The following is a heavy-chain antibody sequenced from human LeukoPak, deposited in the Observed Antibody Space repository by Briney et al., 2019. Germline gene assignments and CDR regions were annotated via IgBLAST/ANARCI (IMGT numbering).Heavy chain of an antibody. D-gene: IGHD3-22*01. V-gene: IGHV3-30*02. CDR1: GFTFSSYG. CDR2: IRYDGSNK. CDR3: AKDHLTYYYDSSGYFGGIGY. Sequence: GGSLRLSCAASGFTFSSYGMHWVRQAPGKGLEWVAFIRYDGSNKYYADSVKGRCTISRDNSKNTLYLQMNSLRAEDTAVYYCAKDHLTYYYDSSGYFGGIGYWGQGTLVTVSS. J-gene: IGHJ4*02.